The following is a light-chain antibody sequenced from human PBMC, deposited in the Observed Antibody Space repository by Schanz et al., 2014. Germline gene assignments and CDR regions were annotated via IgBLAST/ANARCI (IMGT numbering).Light chain of an antibody. CDR2: GAS. CDR3: QQYNNWPPWT. V-gene: IGKV3-20*01. Sequence: ENVLTQSPGTLSLSPGERATLSCRASQSVTNNFLAWYQQKPGQAPTLLIYGASSRATGIPDRFSGSGSGTDFTLTISRLEPEDFAVYYCQQYNNWPPWTFGQGTKVEIK. J-gene: IGKJ1*01. CDR1: QSVTNNF.